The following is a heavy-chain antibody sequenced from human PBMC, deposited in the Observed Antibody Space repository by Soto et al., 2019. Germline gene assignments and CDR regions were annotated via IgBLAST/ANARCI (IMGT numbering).Heavy chain of an antibody. Sequence: SETLSLTCTVSGGSISSYYWSWIRQPPGKGLEWIGYIYYSGSTNYNPSLKSRVTISVDTSKNQFSLKLSSVTAADTAVYYCARGDSSSLYGTAYYYYGMDFWGQGTTVPVSS. J-gene: IGHJ6*02. D-gene: IGHD6-13*01. CDR1: GGSISSYY. CDR3: ARGDSSSLYGTAYYYYGMDF. CDR2: IYYSGST. V-gene: IGHV4-59*01.